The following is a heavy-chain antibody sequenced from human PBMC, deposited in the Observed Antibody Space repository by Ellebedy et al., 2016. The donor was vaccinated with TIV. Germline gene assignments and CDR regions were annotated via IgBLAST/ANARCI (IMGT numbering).Heavy chain of an antibody. Sequence: SXXVSGYTLTELSMHWVRQAPGKGLEWVAVISYDGSNKYYADSVKGRFTISRDNSKNKLYLQMNSLRAEDTAVYYCARDVGAGMGSGGARVYFDYWGQGTLVTVSS. V-gene: IGHV3-30*03. CDR3: ARDVGAGMGSGGARVYFDY. J-gene: IGHJ4*02. CDR2: ISYDGSNK. CDR1: GYTLTELS. D-gene: IGHD2-15*01.